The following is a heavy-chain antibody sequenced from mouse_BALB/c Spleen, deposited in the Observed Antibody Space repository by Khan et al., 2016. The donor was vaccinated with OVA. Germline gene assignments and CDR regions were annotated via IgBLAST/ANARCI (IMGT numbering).Heavy chain of an antibody. D-gene: IGHD1-3*01. V-gene: IGHV1-20*02. J-gene: IGHJ2*01. CDR3: ARKSGSDFDY. CDR1: GYSFTGYF. CDR2: INPHIGET. Sequence: VQLKESGPELVKPGASVKLSCKASGYSFTGYFMNWVMQSHGKSLEWIGRINPHIGETLYNQKFKGKATLTVDESSRTVHMELRSLASEDSAVDYCARKSGSDFDYWGQGTTLTVSS.